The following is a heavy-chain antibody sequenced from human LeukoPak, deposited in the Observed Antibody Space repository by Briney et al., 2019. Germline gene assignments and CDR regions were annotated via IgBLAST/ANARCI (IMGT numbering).Heavy chain of an antibody. D-gene: IGHD3-10*01. CDR2: IWYDGSNK. V-gene: IGHV3-30*02. CDR1: GFTFSSYG. CDR3: AKDALRGSGRGGEIDY. J-gene: IGHJ4*02. Sequence: PGGSLRLSCAASGFTFSSYGMHWVRQAPGKGLEWVAAIWYDGSNKYYTDSVKGRFTISGDQSKNTLYLQMNSLRAEDTAVYYCAKDALRGSGRGGEIDYWGQGTLVTVSS.